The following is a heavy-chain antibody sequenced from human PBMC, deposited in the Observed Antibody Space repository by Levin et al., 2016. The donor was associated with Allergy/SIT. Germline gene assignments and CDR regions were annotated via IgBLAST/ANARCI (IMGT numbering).Heavy chain of an antibody. D-gene: IGHD6-13*01. CDR2: ISGSGGST. CDR3: AKSRSHSSSWYYFDY. Sequence: GESLKISCAASGFTFSSYAMSWVRQAPGKGLEWVSAISGSGGSTYYADSVKGRFTISRDNSKNTLYLQMNSLRAEDTAVYYCAKSRSHSSSWYYFDYWGQGTLVTVSS. CDR1: GFTFSSYA. V-gene: IGHV3-23*01. J-gene: IGHJ4*02.